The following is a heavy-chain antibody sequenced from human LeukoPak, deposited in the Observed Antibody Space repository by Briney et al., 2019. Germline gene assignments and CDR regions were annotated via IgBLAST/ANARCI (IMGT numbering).Heavy chain of an antibody. CDR3: AKGHNNYYFTIDY. CDR2: ISGSGGNT. CDR1: GFTFSKYA. J-gene: IGHJ4*02. Sequence: GGSLRLSCAASGFTFSKYAMTWVRQAPGKGLEWVSGISGSGGNTYYADSVKGRFTISRDNAKDTLFLQMNSLRAEDTAVYYCAKGHNNYYFTIDYWGQGTLVTVSS. D-gene: IGHD2/OR15-2a*01. V-gene: IGHV3-23*01.